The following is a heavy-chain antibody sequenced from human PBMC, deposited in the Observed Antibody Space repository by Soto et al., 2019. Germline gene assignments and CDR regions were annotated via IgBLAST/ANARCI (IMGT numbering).Heavy chain of an antibody. J-gene: IGHJ6*02. CDR1: GFTVSSNY. Sequence: RLSCAASGFTVSSNYMSWVRQAPGKGLEWVSVIYSGGSTYYADSVRGRFTISRDNSKNTLYLQMKSLRAEDTAVYYCAGDPPATRHGMDVWGQGTTVTV. V-gene: IGHV3-53*01. CDR2: IYSGGST. CDR3: AGDPPATRHGMDV.